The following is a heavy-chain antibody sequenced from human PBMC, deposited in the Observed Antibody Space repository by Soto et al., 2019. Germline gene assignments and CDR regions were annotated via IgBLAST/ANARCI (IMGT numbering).Heavy chain of an antibody. D-gene: IGHD6-19*01. Sequence: QVPLVQSGAEVKKPGASVNISCKASGYSFTGYGISWVRQAPGQGLEWMGWISGYNGHIDYAQKFQGRVSMTTDTSTNTAYMEMRSLRSDDTAKYYGARVLQWSTPDYWGQGSLVTVSS. CDR3: ARVLQWSTPDY. V-gene: IGHV1-18*01. CDR2: ISGYNGHI. J-gene: IGHJ4*02. CDR1: GYSFTGYG.